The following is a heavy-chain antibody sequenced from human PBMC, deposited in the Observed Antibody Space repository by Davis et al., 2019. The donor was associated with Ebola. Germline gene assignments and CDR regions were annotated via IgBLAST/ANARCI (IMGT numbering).Heavy chain of an antibody. CDR2: ISSSGSTI. CDR1: GFTFSSYE. J-gene: IGHJ4*02. D-gene: IGHD3-22*01. CDR3: ARGYYDSSGYYRRYYFDY. V-gene: IGHV3-48*03. Sequence: GESLKISCAASGFTFSSYEMNWVRQAPGKGLEWVSYISSSGSTIYYADSVKDRFTISRDNAKNSLYLQMNSLRAEDTAVYYCARGYYDSSGYYRRYYFDYWGQGTLVTVSS.